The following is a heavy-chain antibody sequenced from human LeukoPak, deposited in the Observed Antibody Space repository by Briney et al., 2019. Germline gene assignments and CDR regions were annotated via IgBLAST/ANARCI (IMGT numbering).Heavy chain of an antibody. CDR3: ARGEGYNYPDHFQY. CDR2: IYYSGST. CDR1: GGSISSGGYY. D-gene: IGHD5-24*01. J-gene: IGHJ1*01. V-gene: IGHV4-31*03. Sequence: PSETLSLTCTVSGGSISSGGYYWNWIRQHPGKGLEWIGNIYYSGSTYYNPSLKSRVTISVDMSKNHFSLKLSSVTAADTAVYFCARGEGYNYPDHFQYWGQGTLVTVSS.